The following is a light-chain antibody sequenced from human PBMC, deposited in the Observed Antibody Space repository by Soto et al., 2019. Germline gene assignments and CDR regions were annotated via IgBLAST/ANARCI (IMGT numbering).Light chain of an antibody. CDR1: QSVSSN. J-gene: IGKJ5*01. V-gene: IGKV3-15*01. CDR3: QQYGSSST. Sequence: EIVMTQSPATLSVSPGERATLSCRASQSVSSNLAWYQQKPGQAPRLLIYGASTRATGIPARFSGSGSGTEFTLTISSLQAEDVAVYYCQQYGSSSTFGQGTRLEIK. CDR2: GAS.